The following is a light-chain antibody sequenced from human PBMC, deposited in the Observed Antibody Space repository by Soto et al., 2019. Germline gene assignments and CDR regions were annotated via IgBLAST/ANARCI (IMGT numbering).Light chain of an antibody. CDR1: QSVRGN. Sequence: TQSPATLSVSPGERATLSCRASQSVRGNLAWYQQKPGQAPRLLIYGASSRATAIPDRFSGSGSGTDFTLTISRLEPEDFAVYYCQQYGETPWTFGQGTKVDIK. J-gene: IGKJ1*01. CDR3: QQYGETPWT. CDR2: GAS. V-gene: IGKV3-20*01.